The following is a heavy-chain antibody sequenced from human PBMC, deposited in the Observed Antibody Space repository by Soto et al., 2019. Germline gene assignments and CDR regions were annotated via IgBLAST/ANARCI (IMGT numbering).Heavy chain of an antibody. V-gene: IGHV3-48*01. CDR1: GFTFSSYS. CDR3: ARHPERIAQIGWFDP. D-gene: IGHD6-13*01. CDR2: ISSSSSTI. J-gene: IGHJ5*02. Sequence: PGGSLRLSCAASGFTFSSYSMNWVRQPPGKGLEWVSYISSSSSTIYYADSVRGRFTISRDNAKNSLYLQMNSLRAEDTAVYYCARHPERIAQIGWFDPWGQGTLVTVSS.